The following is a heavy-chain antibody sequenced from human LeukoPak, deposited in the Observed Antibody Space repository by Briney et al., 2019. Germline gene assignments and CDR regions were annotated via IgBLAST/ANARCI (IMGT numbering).Heavy chain of an antibody. CDR3: VRGGSGAYYYGMDV. Sequence: GESLQISCQASGYSFTSSWIGWARQMPGKGLEWMGIMFPGDSDTRYSPSLQGQVTITADKSISTAYLQWSSLKASDTAVYYCVRGGSGAYYYGMDVWGQGTTVTVS. D-gene: IGHD1-26*01. J-gene: IGHJ6*02. V-gene: IGHV5-51*01. CDR2: MFPGDSDT. CDR1: GYSFTSSW.